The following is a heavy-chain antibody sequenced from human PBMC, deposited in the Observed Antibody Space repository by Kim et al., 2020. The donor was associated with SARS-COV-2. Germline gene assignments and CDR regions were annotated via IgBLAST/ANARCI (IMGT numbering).Heavy chain of an antibody. D-gene: IGHD5-18*01. J-gene: IGHJ6*02. CDR3: ALQPPVRCYSYVMGV. CDR1: GGSFSGYF. V-gene: IGHV4-34*01. Sequence: SETLSLTCAVYGGSFSGYFWSWIRQFPGKGLEWIGEINHRGMTNYNPSLTSRVTISVDTSKNQFSLTLSSVTAADTAVSYCALQPPVRCYSYVMGVWG. CDR2: INHRGMT.